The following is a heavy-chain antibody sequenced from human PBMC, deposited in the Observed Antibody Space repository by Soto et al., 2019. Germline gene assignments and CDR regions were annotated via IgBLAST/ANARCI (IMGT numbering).Heavy chain of an antibody. CDR1: GFTFSSYW. J-gene: IGHJ4*02. V-gene: IGHV3-7*01. CDR3: ARGLIAAAGGPFY. CDR2: IKQDGSEK. D-gene: IGHD6-13*01. Sequence: EVQLVESGGGLVQPGGSLRLSCAASGFTFSSYWMSWVRQAPGKGLEWVANIKQDGSEKYYVDSVKGRFTISRDNAKNSLYLQMNSLRAEDTAVYYCARGLIAAAGGPFYWGQGTLVTVSS.